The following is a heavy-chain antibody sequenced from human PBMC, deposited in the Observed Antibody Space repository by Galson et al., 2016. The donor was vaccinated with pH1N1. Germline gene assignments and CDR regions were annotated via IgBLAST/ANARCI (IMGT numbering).Heavy chain of an antibody. Sequence: SLRLSCAASGVTVSNNYMSWVRQAPGKGLGWVSCIYSGGDTYYADSVKGRFTVSRDSSKNTVYLQMNSLRAEDTAVYYCARDTGAWGQGTLVTVSS. D-gene: IGHD7-27*01. V-gene: IGHV3-53*01. CDR3: ARDTGA. CDR1: GVTVSNNY. CDR2: IYSGGDT. J-gene: IGHJ5*02.